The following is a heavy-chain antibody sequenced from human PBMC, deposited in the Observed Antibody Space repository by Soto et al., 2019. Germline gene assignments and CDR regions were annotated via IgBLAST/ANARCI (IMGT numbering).Heavy chain of an antibody. Sequence: SETLSLTCTVSGGSISSSSYYWGWIRQPPGKGLEWIGSIYYSGSTYYNPSLKSRVTISVDTSKNQFSLKLSSVTAADTAVYYCACIVVVPAAFYYYYYMDVWGKGTMVTVSS. D-gene: IGHD2-2*01. CDR2: IYYSGST. CDR3: ACIVVVPAAFYYYYYMDV. V-gene: IGHV4-39*01. CDR1: GGSISSSSYY. J-gene: IGHJ6*03.